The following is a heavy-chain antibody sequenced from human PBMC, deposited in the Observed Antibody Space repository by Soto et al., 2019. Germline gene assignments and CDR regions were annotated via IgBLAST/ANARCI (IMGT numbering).Heavy chain of an antibody. CDR3: SRETSDVTFGY. D-gene: IGHD2-21*01. CDR1: GFSLRNYV. CDR2: VWYDGDEK. J-gene: IGHJ4*02. V-gene: IGHV3-33*01. Sequence: PGGSLRLSCLASGFSLRNYVMHRVRRAPGKGLEWVALVWYDGDEKYYADSVKGRFTISRDISGNILYLHMNSLSADDTAVYYCSRETSDVTFGYWGQGTLVTVSS.